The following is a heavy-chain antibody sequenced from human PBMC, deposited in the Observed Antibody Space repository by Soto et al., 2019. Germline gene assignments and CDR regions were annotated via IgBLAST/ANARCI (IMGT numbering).Heavy chain of an antibody. J-gene: IGHJ5*02. CDR2: INHSGST. V-gene: IGHV4-34*01. Sequence: QVQLQQWGAGLLKPSETLSLACAVYGGSFSGPNWSWIRQPPGKGLEWIGEINHSGSTNYNPSLKRRVTISIDMAKNQDSLKVSSGTAADTAVYYCARGWGFGFDPWGQGILVTVSS. CDR1: GGSFSGPN. CDR3: ARGWGFGFDP. D-gene: IGHD3-10*01.